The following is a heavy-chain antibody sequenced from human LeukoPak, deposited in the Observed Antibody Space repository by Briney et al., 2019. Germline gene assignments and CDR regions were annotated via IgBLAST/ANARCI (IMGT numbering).Heavy chain of an antibody. Sequence: GGSLRLSCAASGFTFSSYAMTWVRQAPGKGLEWVSAISGGGGGTSYADSVKGRFTISRDNSKSTLYLQMNSLRAEDTAVYYCAKDRPPRVGTYYDFWSGYYFDYWGQGTLVTVSS. D-gene: IGHD3-3*01. CDR3: AKDRPPRVGTYYDFWSGYYFDY. V-gene: IGHV3-23*01. CDR1: GFTFSSYA. J-gene: IGHJ4*02. CDR2: ISGGGGGT.